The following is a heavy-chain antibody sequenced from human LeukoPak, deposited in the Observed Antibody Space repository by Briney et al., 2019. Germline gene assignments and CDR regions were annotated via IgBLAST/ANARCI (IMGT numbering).Heavy chain of an antibody. CDR3: ARFSGKITMVRGVFFDP. D-gene: IGHD3-10*01. J-gene: IGHJ5*02. V-gene: IGHV4-34*01. CDR1: GGSFSGYY. CDR2: INHSGST. Sequence: PSETLSLTCAVYGGSFSGYYWSWIRQPPGKGLEWIGEINHSGSTNYNPSLKRRVTISVDTSENQFSLKLSSVTAADTAVYYCARFSGKITMVRGVFFDPWGQGTLVTVSS.